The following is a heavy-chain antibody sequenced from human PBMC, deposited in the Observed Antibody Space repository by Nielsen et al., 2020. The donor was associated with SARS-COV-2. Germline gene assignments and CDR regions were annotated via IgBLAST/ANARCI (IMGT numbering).Heavy chain of an antibody. Sequence: GESLKISCAASGFTFSSYSMNWVRQAPGKGLEWVSSISSSSSYIYYADSVKGRFTISRDNAKNSLYLQMNSLRAEDTAVYYCARDMVGYSGSIDYWGQGTLVTVSS. V-gene: IGHV3-21*01. CDR3: ARDMVGYSGSIDY. CDR1: GFTFSSYS. D-gene: IGHD1-26*01. J-gene: IGHJ4*02. CDR2: ISSSSSYI.